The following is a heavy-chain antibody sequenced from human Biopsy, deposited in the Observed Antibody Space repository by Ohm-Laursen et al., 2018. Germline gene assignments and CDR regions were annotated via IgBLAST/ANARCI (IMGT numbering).Heavy chain of an antibody. Sequence: SVKVSCKASGGTFINYAISWVRQAPGQGLEWMGGNIPILGTGNYAQKFQDRVTVAADTSTGTATMELRSLRSDDTAVYYCATKLTGYFHHWGQGTLVIVSS. D-gene: IGHD3-9*01. V-gene: IGHV1-69*06. CDR2: NIPILGTG. CDR1: GGTFINYA. J-gene: IGHJ1*01. CDR3: ATKLTGYFHH.